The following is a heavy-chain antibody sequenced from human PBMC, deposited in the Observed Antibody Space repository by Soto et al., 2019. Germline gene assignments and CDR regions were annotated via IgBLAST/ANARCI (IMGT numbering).Heavy chain of an antibody. CDR2: ISSSGNYI. CDR1: GFIFNNFA. CDR3: ARDSRTGYCSGISCYYYGMDV. J-gene: IGHJ6*02. Sequence: EMQLVESGGGLVRPEGSLRLSCAASGFIFNNFAINWVRQAPGKGLEWVSSISSSGNYIYYADSVKGRFTISRDNAKNSVYLQMDSLRPEDTAVYYCARDSRTGYCSGISCYYYGMDVWGQGTTDTVSS. V-gene: IGHV3-21*01. D-gene: IGHD2-15*01.